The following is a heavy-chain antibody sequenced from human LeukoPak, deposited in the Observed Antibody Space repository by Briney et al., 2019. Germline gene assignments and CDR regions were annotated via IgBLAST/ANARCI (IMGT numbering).Heavy chain of an antibody. CDR1: GFTFSSYS. J-gene: IGHJ4*02. CDR2: ISSSSSYI. V-gene: IGHV3-21*01. CDR3: ASQAEFGVVPRTDY. Sequence: GGSLRLSCAASGFTFSSYSMNWVRQAPGKGLEWVSSISSSSSYIYYADSVKGRFTISRDNAKNSLYLQMNSLRAEDTAVYYCASQAEFGVVPRTDYWGQGTLVTVSS. D-gene: IGHD3-3*01.